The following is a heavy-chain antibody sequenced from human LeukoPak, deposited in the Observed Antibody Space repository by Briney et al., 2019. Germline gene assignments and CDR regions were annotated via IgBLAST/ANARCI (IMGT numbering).Heavy chain of an antibody. CDR2: ISGSGSST. Sequence: GGSLRLSCAASGFTFSSYAITWVRQAPGKGLEWVSTISGSGSSTYYADSVKGRFTISRDSSKNTLYLQMNSLRAEDTAIYYCAKDSTTSGILYGMDVWGQGTTVTVSS. V-gene: IGHV3-23*01. J-gene: IGHJ6*02. CDR1: GFTFSSYA. CDR3: AKDSTTSGILYGMDV. D-gene: IGHD2-8*01.